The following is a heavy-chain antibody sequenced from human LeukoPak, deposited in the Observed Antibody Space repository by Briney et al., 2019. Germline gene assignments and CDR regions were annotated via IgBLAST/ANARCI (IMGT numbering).Heavy chain of an antibody. CDR1: GYSISSGYY. CDR2: IYHSGST. J-gene: IGHJ4*02. V-gene: IGHV4-38-2*01. D-gene: IGHD5-12*01. CDR3: ARAGGYSGYDQIFDY. Sequence: SETLSLTCAVSGYSISSGYYWGWIRQPPGKGLEWIWSIYHSGSTYYNPSHKSRVTISVDTSKNQFSLKLSSVTAADTAVYYCARAGGYSGYDQIFDYWGQGTLVTVSS.